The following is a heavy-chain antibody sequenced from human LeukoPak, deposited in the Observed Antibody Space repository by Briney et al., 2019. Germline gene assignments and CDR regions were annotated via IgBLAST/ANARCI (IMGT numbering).Heavy chain of an antibody. CDR1: GFPFSVSA. CDR3: ARTGESHAFDI. Sequence: GRSLRLSCAASGFPFSVSAMHWVRQAPGKGLEWVTLILSDGTNKYYTDSVKGRFTISRDNSKKTLYLEMNSLRVEDTAVYYCARTGESHAFDIWGQGTMVTVS. J-gene: IGHJ3*02. D-gene: IGHD1-26*01. V-gene: IGHV3-30*04. CDR2: ILSDGTNK.